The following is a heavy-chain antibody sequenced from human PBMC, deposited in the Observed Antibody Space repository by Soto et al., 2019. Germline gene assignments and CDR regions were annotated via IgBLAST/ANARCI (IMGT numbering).Heavy chain of an antibody. CDR1: GYSFTSYW. Sequence: GESLKISCKGSGYSFTSYWIGWVRQMPGKGLEWMGIIYPGDSDTRYSPSFQGQVTISADKSISTAYLQWSSLKASDTAMYYCARHVDSPHYYVSAFDIWGQGTMVTVSS. CDR3: ARHVDSPHYYVSAFDI. CDR2: IYPGDSDT. D-gene: IGHD3-10*02. V-gene: IGHV5-51*01. J-gene: IGHJ3*02.